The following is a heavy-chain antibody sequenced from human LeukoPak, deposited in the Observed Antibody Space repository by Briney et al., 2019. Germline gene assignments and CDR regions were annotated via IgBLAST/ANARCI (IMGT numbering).Heavy chain of an antibody. D-gene: IGHD4-17*01. CDR3: AKGVYQSVTAGGDY. J-gene: IGHJ4*02. Sequence: PGGSLRLSCAASGFTFSSYAMSWVRQAPGKGLEWVSAISGSGGSTYYADSVKGRFTISRDNSKNTLYLQMNSLRAEDTAEYDSAKGVYQSVTAGGDYWGQGTLVTVSS. V-gene: IGHV3-23*01. CDR1: GFTFSSYA. CDR2: ISGSGGST.